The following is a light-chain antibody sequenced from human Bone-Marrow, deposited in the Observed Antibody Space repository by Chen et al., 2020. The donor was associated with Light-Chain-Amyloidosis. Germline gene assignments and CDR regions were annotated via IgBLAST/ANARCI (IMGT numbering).Light chain of an antibody. V-gene: IGLV1-44*01. J-gene: IGLJ3*02. Sequence: VLTQPSSVSGTPGQRVTISCSGSRSNIGSHTVNWYQQVPGTAPKLLIYTINQRPSGVHGLFGGSKAGTSASLAISGLQSEEEAEYDCGTWDDTLKGPVFGGGTKLTVL. CDR1: RSNIGSHT. CDR2: TIN. CDR3: GTWDDTLKGPV.